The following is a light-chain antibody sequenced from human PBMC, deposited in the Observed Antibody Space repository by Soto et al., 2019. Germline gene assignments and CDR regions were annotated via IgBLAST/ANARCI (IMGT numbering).Light chain of an antibody. CDR2: GAS. CDR3: QKYNGAPLT. Sequence: DIQMTQSPSSLSASVGDRVTVTCRASQGIGTYLAWYQQKPGKVPELLIYGASTLQSGVPSRFSGSGSGTDFTLTINSLQPEDVATYYCQKYNGAPLTFSPGTKVDIK. CDR1: QGIGTY. V-gene: IGKV1-27*01. J-gene: IGKJ3*01.